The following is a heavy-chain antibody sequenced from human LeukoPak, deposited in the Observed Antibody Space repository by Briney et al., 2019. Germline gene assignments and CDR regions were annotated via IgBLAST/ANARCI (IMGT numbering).Heavy chain of an antibody. CDR1: GYSFPNYW. CDR3: AFSTSFDY. V-gene: IGHV1-8*02. D-gene: IGHD2-2*01. Sequence: GESLKISCKGSGYSFPNYWIGWVRQATGQGLEWMGWMNPNSGNTGYAQKFQGRVTMTRNTSISTAYMELSSLRSEDTAVYYCAFSTSFDYWGQGTLVTVSS. CDR2: MNPNSGNT. J-gene: IGHJ4*02.